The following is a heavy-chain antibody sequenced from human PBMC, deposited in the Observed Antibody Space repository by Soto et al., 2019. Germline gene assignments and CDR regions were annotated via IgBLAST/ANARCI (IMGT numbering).Heavy chain of an antibody. CDR1: GYTFTNYG. V-gene: IGHV1-18*04. J-gene: IGHJ4*02. CDR2: ISPYNGNT. CDR3: AGSDNMGEQGPAY. Sequence: QVQLVQSGAEVKKPGASVKVSCKASGYTFTNYGINWVRQAPGQGLEWMGWISPYNGNTNYAQKLGARVTRTTDTPTRTAYRRRRTRSPADTAGYYWAGSDNMGEQGPAYGGQGTLSPSPQ. D-gene: IGHD3-16*01.